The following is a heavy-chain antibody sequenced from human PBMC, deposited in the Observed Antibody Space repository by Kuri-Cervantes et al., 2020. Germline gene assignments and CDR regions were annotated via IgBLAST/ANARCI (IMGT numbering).Heavy chain of an antibody. CDR2: INPNSGGT. Sequence: ASVKVSCKASGYTFTGYYMHWVRQAPGQGLEWMGWINPNSGGTNYAQKFQGRVTMTRDTSISTAYMELSRLRSDDTAVYYCARMGKWFGELSHPFDYWGQGTLVTVSS. D-gene: IGHD3-10*01. CDR1: GYTFTGYY. CDR3: ARMGKWFGELSHPFDY. J-gene: IGHJ4*02. V-gene: IGHV1-2*02.